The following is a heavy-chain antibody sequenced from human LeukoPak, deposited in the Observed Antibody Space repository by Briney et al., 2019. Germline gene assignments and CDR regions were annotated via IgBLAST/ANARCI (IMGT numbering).Heavy chain of an antibody. CDR2: ISYDGSNK. J-gene: IGHJ5*02. Sequence: PGGSLRLSCAASGFTFSSYAMHWVRQAPGMGLGWVAVISYDGSNKYYADSVKGRFTISRDNSKNTLYLQMNSLRAEDTAVYYCARDGSYYDSSGYLINWFDPWGQGTLVTVSS. CDR3: ARDGSYYDSSGYLINWFDP. CDR1: GFTFSSYA. V-gene: IGHV3-30-3*01. D-gene: IGHD3-22*01.